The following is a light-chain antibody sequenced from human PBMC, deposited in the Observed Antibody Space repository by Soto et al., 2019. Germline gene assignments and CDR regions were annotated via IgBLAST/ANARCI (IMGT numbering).Light chain of an antibody. V-gene: IGKV3-20*01. CDR3: QEYGSSFIT. CDR2: GAS. CDR1: QSLSSSY. J-gene: IGKJ5*01. Sequence: EIVLTLSPGTLSLSPGERATLSCRASQSLSSSYLAWYQQKPRLAPRLLIYGASSRATGIPDRSRGSGSGTDLTLTICRLEPEDFAVYYCQEYGSSFITFGEGRRLESK.